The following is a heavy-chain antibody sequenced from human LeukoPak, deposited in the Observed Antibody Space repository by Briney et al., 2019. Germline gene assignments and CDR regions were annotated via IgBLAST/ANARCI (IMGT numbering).Heavy chain of an antibody. D-gene: IGHD3-10*01. CDR1: GFTFDDYA. CDR3: AKADGYGSVTPFDY. V-gene: IGHV3-9*01. J-gene: IGHJ4*02. CDR2: ISWNSGSI. Sequence: PGRSLRLSCAASGFTFDDYAMHWVRQAPGKGLEWVSGISWNSGSIGYADSVKGRFTISRDNAKNSLYLQMNSLRAEDTALYYCAKADGYGSVTPFDYWGQGTLVTVSS.